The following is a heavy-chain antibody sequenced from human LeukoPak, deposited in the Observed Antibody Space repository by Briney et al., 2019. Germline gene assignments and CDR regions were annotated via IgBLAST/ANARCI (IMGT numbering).Heavy chain of an antibody. V-gene: IGHV3-74*01. Sequence: GGSLRLSCAASGFTFSSLWMHWVRQAPGKGLVWVSRINTDGSNTIYADSVKGRFTISRDNAKNSLYLQMNSLRAEDMAVYYCARGHVWFDPWGQGTLVTVSS. J-gene: IGHJ5*02. CDR2: INTDGSNT. CDR3: ARGHVWFDP. CDR1: GFTFSSLW.